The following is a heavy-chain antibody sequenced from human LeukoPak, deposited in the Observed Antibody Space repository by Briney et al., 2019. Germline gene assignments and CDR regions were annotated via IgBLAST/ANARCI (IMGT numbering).Heavy chain of an antibody. V-gene: IGHV3-23*01. CDR2: ISGSGGST. CDR1: GFTFSSYG. D-gene: IGHD6-13*01. J-gene: IGHJ5*02. Sequence: PGGSLRLSCAASGFTFSSYGMSWVRQAPGKGLEWVSAISGSGGSTYYADSVKGRFTISRDNSKNTLYLQMNSLRAEDTAVYYCAKGVGYLRRQQLGRRDNWFDPWGQGTLVTVSS. CDR3: AKGVGYLRRQQLGRRDNWFDP.